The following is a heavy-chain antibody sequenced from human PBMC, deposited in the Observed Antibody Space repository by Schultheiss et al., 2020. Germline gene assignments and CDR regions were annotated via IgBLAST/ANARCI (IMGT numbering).Heavy chain of an antibody. J-gene: IGHJ5*02. D-gene: IGHD2/OR15-2a*01. Sequence: SETLSLTCTVSGGPVSSGSYYWGWIRQPPGKGLEWIGRIYTSGTTNYNPSLKSRVTMSIDTSKNQFSLKVSSVSAADTAMYYCARDSSYNCFDPWGQGTLVTVSS. V-gene: IGHV4-61*01. CDR1: GGPVSSGSYY. CDR3: ARDSSYNCFDP. CDR2: IYTSGTT.